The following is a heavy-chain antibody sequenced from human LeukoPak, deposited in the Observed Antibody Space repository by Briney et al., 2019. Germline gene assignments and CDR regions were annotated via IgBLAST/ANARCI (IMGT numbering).Heavy chain of an antibody. J-gene: IGHJ4*02. CDR1: GFTFSSYE. CDR3: ARTYYDILTGYNPYFDY. V-gene: IGHV3-48*03. Sequence: PGGSLRLSCAASGFTFSSYEMNWVRQAPGKGLEWVSYISSSGGTIYYADSVKGRFTISRDNAKNSLYLQMISLRAEDTAVYYCARTYYDILTGYNPYFDYWGQGTLVTVSS. CDR2: ISSSGGTI. D-gene: IGHD3-9*01.